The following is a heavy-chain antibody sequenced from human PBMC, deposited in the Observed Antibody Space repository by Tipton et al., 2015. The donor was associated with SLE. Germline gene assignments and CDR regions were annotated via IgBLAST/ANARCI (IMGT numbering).Heavy chain of an antibody. V-gene: IGHV4-59*11. CDR2: IYYSGST. D-gene: IGHD4-17*01. CDR3: ARDGTVTGDGMDV. J-gene: IGHJ6*02. CDR1: GGSISSHY. Sequence: LRLSCTVSGGSISSHYWSWIRQPPGKGLEWIGYIYYSGSTNYNPPPKSRVTISVDTSKNQFSLKLRSVTAADTAVYYCARDGTVTGDGMDVWGQGTTVTVSS.